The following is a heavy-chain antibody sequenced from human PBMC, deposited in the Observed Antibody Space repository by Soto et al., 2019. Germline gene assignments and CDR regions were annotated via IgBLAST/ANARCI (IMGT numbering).Heavy chain of an antibody. Sequence: SQTLSLTCAVSGDSISSRSHYWNWIRRVPGKGLEFIGYIFYTGATYYNPSLRGRISMSVDTSKNQFSLTLRSVTAADTAIYYCAREGRHSGGMRESWFDPWGQGXQVTVYS. CDR3: AREGRHSGGMRESWFDP. CDR2: IFYTGAT. CDR1: GDSISSRSHY. D-gene: IGHD3-10*01. V-gene: IGHV4-31*02. J-gene: IGHJ5*02.